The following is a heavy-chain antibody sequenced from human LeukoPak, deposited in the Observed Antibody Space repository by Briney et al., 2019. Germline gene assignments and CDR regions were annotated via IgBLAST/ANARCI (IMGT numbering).Heavy chain of an antibody. CDR3: ASHDIAAAGEDY. CDR2: IIPIFGTA. J-gene: IGHJ4*02. D-gene: IGHD6-13*01. Sequence: ASVKVSCKASGGTFSSYAISWVRQAPGQGLEWMGGIIPIFGTANYAQKFQGRVTITAEESTSTAYMELSSLRSEDTAVYYCASHDIAAAGEDYWGQGTLVTVSS. CDR1: GGTFSSYA. V-gene: IGHV1-69*13.